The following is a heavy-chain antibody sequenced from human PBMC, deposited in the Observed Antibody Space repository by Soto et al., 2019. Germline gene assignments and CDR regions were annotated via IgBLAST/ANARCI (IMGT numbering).Heavy chain of an antibody. D-gene: IGHD4-17*01. J-gene: IGHJ4*02. CDR2: VSGDASNT. Sequence: GGSLRLSCAASGFTFTNYGLSWVRQAPGKGLDWVATVSGDASNTHYADSVKGRFTISRDNSKSILFLQMKSLRVEDTAIYYCARDVRASGEMFDYWGRGTQVTVSS. CDR3: ARDVRASGEMFDY. CDR1: GFTFTNYG. V-gene: IGHV3-23*01.